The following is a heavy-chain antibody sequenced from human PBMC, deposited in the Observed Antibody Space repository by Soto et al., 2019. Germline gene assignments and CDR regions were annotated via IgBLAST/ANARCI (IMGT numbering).Heavy chain of an antibody. D-gene: IGHD2-15*01. CDR1: GFTFSDYY. V-gene: IGHV3-11*05. J-gene: IGHJ4*02. CDR2: ISGSTSHT. Sequence: QVQLVESGGGLVKPAGSLRLSCAVSGFTFSDYYMTWIRQAPGKGLEWVSYISGSTSHTNYADSVKGRFTISRDNAKNSLFLQMNSLRAEDTAVYYCARGRGVAADYFDFWGQGTLVTVSS. CDR3: ARGRGVAADYFDF.